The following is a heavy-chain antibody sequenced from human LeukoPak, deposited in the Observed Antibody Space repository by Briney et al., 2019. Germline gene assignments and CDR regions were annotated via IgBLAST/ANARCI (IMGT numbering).Heavy chain of an antibody. CDR1: GFTFDDYG. Sequence: GGSLRLSCAASGFTFDDYGMSWVRQAPGKGLEWVSGINWNGGSTVYADSVKGRFTISRDNAKNSLYLQMNSLRAEDTAVYYCARDARYYDFWSGYYQHFDYWGQGTLVTVSS. CDR3: ARDARYYDFWSGYYQHFDY. J-gene: IGHJ4*02. CDR2: INWNGGST. D-gene: IGHD3-3*01. V-gene: IGHV3-20*04.